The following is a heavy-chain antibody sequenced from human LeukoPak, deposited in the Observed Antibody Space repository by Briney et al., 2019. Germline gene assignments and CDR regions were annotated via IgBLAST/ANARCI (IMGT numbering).Heavy chain of an antibody. D-gene: IGHD6-19*01. J-gene: IGHJ4*02. Sequence: PGGSLRLSCAASGFTFSSYSMNWVRQAPGKGLEWVSYISSSSSTIYYADSVKGRFTISRDNAKNSLYLQMNSLRAEDTAVYYCARDPVAGTVDYWGQGTLVTVSS. CDR2: ISSSSSTI. V-gene: IGHV3-48*01. CDR3: ARDPVAGTVDY. CDR1: GFTFSSYS.